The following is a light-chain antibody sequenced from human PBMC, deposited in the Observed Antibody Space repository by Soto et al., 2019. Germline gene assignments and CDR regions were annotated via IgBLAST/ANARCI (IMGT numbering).Light chain of an antibody. CDR2: GAS. CDR1: QSVSSN. J-gene: IGKJ5*01. Sequence: EIVMTQSPATLSVSPGERARPSCRASQSVSSNLAWYQHKPGQAHRLLISGASTRATGIPARFSGSGSGKEFTPTIRSLEPQDFAVYYGHQRQYWPTITGGQGTRREIK. V-gene: IGKV3-15*01. CDR3: HQRQYWPTIT.